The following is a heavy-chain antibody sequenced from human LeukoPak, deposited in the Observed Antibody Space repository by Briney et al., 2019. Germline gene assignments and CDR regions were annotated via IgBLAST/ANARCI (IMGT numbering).Heavy chain of an antibody. CDR1: GFTFDDYG. V-gene: IGHV3-20*04. CDR2: INWNGGST. CDR3: ARDLGIAVAGNFDY. Sequence: GGSLRLSCAASGFTFDDYGMSWVRQAPGKGLEWVSGINWNGGSTGYADSVKGRFTISRDNAKNSLYLQMNSLKAEDTALYYCARDLGIAVAGNFDYWGQGTLVTVSS. J-gene: IGHJ4*02. D-gene: IGHD6-19*01.